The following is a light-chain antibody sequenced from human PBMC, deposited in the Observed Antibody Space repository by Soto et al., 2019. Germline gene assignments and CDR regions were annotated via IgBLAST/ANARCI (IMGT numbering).Light chain of an antibody. V-gene: IGKV3-20*01. CDR2: GES. CDR1: QSVIGTY. CDR3: QQYGSPLWT. J-gene: IGKJ1*01. Sequence: EIVLTQSPGTLSLSPGDRATLSCRASQSVIGTYLAWYQQKPGQPPRLLIYGESIRATGIPDRFSGSGSGTDFTLTISRLEPEDFAVYYCQQYGSPLWTFGQGTKVVI.